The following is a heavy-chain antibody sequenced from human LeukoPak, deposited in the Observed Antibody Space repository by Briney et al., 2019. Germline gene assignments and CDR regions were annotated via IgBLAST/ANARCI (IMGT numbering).Heavy chain of an antibody. CDR3: ARSTTVTYFFDY. J-gene: IGHJ4*02. CDR2: IYTSGST. Sequence: SETLSLTCTVSGGSISSGSYYWSWIRQPAGKGLEWIGRIYTSGSTNYNPSLKSRVTISVDTSKNQFSLKLSSVTAADTAVYYCARSTTVTYFFDYWGQGTLVTVSS. CDR1: GGSISSGSYY. V-gene: IGHV4-61*02. D-gene: IGHD4-11*01.